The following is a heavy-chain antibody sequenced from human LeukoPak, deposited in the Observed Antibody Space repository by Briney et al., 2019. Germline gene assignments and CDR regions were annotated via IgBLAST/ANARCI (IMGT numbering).Heavy chain of an antibody. CDR3: ARVLGANWGPEGY. CDR2: IDPNSGGT. V-gene: IGHV1-2*02. J-gene: IGHJ4*02. CDR1: GYTFIGYY. Sequence: GASVKVSCKASGYTFIGYYIHWVRQAPGQGLEWMGWIDPNSGGTNYAQNFQGRVTMTRDTSISTAYMELSRLRSDDTAVYYCARVLGANWGPEGYWGQGTLVTVSS. D-gene: IGHD7-27*01.